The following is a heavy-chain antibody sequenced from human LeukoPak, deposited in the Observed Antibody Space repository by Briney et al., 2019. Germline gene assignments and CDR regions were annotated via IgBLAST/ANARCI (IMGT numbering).Heavy chain of an antibody. J-gene: IGHJ6*03. CDR3: ARGRKDIVVVPAASPLLYYYYYYMDV. Sequence: SETLSLTCTVSGGSLSSGDYYWSWIRQPPGKGLEWLGYIYYSGSTYYNPSLKSRVTISVDTSKNQFSLKLSSVTAADTAVYYCARGRKDIVVVPAASPLLYYYYYYMDVWGKGTTVTVSS. D-gene: IGHD2-2*01. CDR2: IYYSGST. CDR1: GGSLSSGDYY. V-gene: IGHV4-30-4*08.